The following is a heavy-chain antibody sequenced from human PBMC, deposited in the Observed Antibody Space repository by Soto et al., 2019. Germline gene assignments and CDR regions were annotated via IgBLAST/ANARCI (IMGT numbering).Heavy chain of an antibody. Sequence: GESLKISCKGSGYSFTSYWIGWVRQMPGKGLEWMGITYPGDSDTRYSPSFQGQVTISADKSISTAYLQWTSLKASDTAMYYCAKGRSSGWWYFDYWGQGTLVTVSS. CDR2: TYPGDSDT. CDR1: GYSFTSYW. J-gene: IGHJ4*02. CDR3: AKGRSSGWWYFDY. V-gene: IGHV5-51*01. D-gene: IGHD6-19*01.